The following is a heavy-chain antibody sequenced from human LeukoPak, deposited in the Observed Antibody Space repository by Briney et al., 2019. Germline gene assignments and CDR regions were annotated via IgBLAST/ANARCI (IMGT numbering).Heavy chain of an antibody. Sequence: ASAKVSCKASGYTFTASYIHWVRQAPGQGLEWMGWINPSSGATNSAQKFLGRVTMTRDTSMSTAYMELSSLTSDDTAVYYCARGGQIYDYVWGSYLEFWGQGTLVTVSS. CDR3: ARGGQIYDYVWGSYLEF. CDR1: GYTFTASY. D-gene: IGHD3-16*02. J-gene: IGHJ4*02. CDR2: INPSSGAT. V-gene: IGHV1-2*02.